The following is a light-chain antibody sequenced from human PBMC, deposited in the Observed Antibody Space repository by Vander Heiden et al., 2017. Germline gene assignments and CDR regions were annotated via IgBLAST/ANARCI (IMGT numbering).Light chain of an antibody. CDR2: EER. J-gene: IGLJ7*01. V-gene: IGLV2-23*01. Sequence: QSFLPQPPSVSWYPGQSLTISCSVISSSLGSPNPVSWYQQHPGKAHKLIINEERDRPSGISNRFSGSKSGNTASLTIFGLQAEDEAEYYCCSYDGRGTFVFGGGTNLTVL. CDR3: CSYDGRGTFV. CDR1: SSSLGSPNP.